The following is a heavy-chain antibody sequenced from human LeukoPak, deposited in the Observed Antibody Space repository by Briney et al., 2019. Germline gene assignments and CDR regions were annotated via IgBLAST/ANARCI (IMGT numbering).Heavy chain of an antibody. CDR3: ARARKYSGWDVYYFDY. D-gene: IGHD6-19*01. CDR2: IYSGGST. CDR1: GFTVSSNY. J-gene: IGHJ4*02. Sequence: GGSLRLSCAASGFTVSSNYMGWVRQAPGKGLEWVSVIYSGGSTYYADSVKGRFTISRDNSKNTLYLQMNSLRAEDTAVYYCARARKYSGWDVYYFDYWGQGTLVTVSS. V-gene: IGHV3-53*01.